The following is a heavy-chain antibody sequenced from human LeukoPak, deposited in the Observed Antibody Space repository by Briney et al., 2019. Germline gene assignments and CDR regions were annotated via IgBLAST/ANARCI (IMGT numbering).Heavy chain of an antibody. Sequence: GGSLRLSCAASGFTFSSYAMSWVRQAPGKGLEWVSSISGSGGSAYYADSVKGRFTISRDNSKNTLYLQMNSLRAEDTAVYYCAKERGSTRREFDYWGQGTLVTVSS. V-gene: IGHV3-23*01. D-gene: IGHD2-2*01. CDR2: ISGSGGSA. CDR3: AKERGSTRREFDY. J-gene: IGHJ4*02. CDR1: GFTFSSYA.